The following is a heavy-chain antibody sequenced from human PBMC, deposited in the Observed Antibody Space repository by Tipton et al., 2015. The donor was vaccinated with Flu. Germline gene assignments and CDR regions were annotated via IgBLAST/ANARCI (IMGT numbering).Heavy chain of an antibody. D-gene: IGHD3-22*01. V-gene: IGHV3-33*01. CDR3: TRSYYYDSSGYDAFDI. J-gene: IGHJ3*02. Sequence: SLRLSCTTSGFTFGSYGMHWVRQAPGKGLEWVAVIWHDGSKQYYADSVKGRFTISRDNSMNTLYLRMNSLRAEDTAIYYCTRSYYYDSSGYDAFDIWGQGTMVTVSS. CDR2: IWHDGSKQ. CDR1: GFTFGSYG.